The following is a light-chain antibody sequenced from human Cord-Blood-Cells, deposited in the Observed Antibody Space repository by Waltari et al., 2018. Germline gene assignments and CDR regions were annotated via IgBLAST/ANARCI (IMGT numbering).Light chain of an antibody. V-gene: IGKV3-11*01. J-gene: IGKJ4*01. CDR1: QRVSSY. CDR3: QQRINWLT. Sequence: EIVLTQSPATLPLSPGETATLPCMASQRVSSYLAWYQQKPGQAHRRLIYDASNSAAGIPPMFSGSGSGTDFTLTNSGLEPEDFAVYYCQQRINWLTFGGGTKLEIK. CDR2: DAS.